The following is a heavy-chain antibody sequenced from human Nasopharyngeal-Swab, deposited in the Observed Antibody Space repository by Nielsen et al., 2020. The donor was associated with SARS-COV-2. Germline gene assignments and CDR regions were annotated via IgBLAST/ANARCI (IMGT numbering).Heavy chain of an antibody. V-gene: IGHV3-21*01. CDR3: ARVSTSNYYYYYGMDV. J-gene: IGHJ6*02. Sequence: RQPPGKGLEWVSSISSSSSYIYYADSVKGRFTISRDNAKNSLYLQMNSLRAEDTAVYYCARVSTSNYYYYYGMDVWGQGTTVTVSS. D-gene: IGHD4-11*01. CDR2: ISSSSSYI.